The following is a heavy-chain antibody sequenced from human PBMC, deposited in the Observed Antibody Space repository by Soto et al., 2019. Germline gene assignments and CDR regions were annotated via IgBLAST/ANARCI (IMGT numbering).Heavy chain of an antibody. D-gene: IGHD6-13*01. CDR3: ARDIAAAGTILFCEPQGYYYYGMDV. Sequence: SETLSLTCTVSGGAISDYYWSWIRQPPGKGLEWIGYIYYSGSTNYNPSLKSRVTISADTSKNQFSLKLSSVTAADTAVYYCARDIAAAGTILFCEPQGYYYYGMDVWGQGTTVTVS. V-gene: IGHV4-59*01. CDR2: IYYSGST. CDR1: GGAISDYY. J-gene: IGHJ6*02.